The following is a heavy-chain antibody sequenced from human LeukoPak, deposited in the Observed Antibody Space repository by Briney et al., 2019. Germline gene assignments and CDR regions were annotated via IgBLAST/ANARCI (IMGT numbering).Heavy chain of an antibody. CDR2: IKQDGSEK. V-gene: IGHV3-7*01. J-gene: IGHJ5*02. CDR3: ARVQYHGSYNWFDP. CDR1: GFTFSSYW. D-gene: IGHD4-11*01. Sequence: GGSLRLSCAASGFTFSSYWMSWVRQAPGKGLEWVANIKQDGSEKYYVDSVKGRFTISRDNAKNSLYLKMNSLRAEDTAVYYCARVQYHGSYNWFDPWGQGTLVTVSS.